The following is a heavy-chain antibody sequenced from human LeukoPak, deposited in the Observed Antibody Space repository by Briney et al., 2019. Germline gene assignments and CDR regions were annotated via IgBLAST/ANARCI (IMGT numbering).Heavy chain of an antibody. Sequence: ASVKVSCKASGYTFTSYYMHWVRQAPGQGLEWMGIINPSGGSTSYAQKFQGRVTMTRDTSTSTVYMELSSLRSEDTAVYYCARDCSGGSCYVTSVRGGYYYYYMDVWGKGTTVTVSS. V-gene: IGHV1-46*01. CDR1: GYTFTSYY. J-gene: IGHJ6*03. CDR2: INPSGGST. D-gene: IGHD2-15*01. CDR3: ARDCSGGSCYVTSVRGGYYYYYMDV.